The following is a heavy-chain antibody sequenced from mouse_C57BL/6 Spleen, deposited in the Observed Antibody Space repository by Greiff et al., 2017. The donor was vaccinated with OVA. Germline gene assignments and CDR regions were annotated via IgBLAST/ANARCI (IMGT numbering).Heavy chain of an antibody. Sequence: QVQLKQSGPELVKPGASVKISCKASGYSFTSYYIHWVKQRPGQGLEWIGWIYPGSGNTKYNEKFKGKATLTADTSSSPAYMQVRSLTPEDSAVYYCALLKGYAMDYWGQGTSVTVSS. CDR2: IYPGSGNT. J-gene: IGHJ4*01. CDR1: GYSFTSYY. D-gene: IGHD2-14*01. V-gene: IGHV1-66*01. CDR3: ALLKGYAMDY.